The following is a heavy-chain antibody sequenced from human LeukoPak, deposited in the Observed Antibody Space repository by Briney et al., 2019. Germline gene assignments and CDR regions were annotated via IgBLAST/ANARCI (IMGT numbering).Heavy chain of an antibody. CDR3: ARAPTNYYDSSGQTT. Sequence: GGSLRLSCAASGFTFSSYGMHWVRQAPGKGLEWVAVIWYDGSNKYCADSVKGRFTISRDNSKNTLYLQMNSLRAEDTAVYYCARAPTNYYDSSGQTTWGQGTLVTVSS. CDR1: GFTFSSYG. J-gene: IGHJ5*02. CDR2: IWYDGSNK. V-gene: IGHV3-33*01. D-gene: IGHD3-22*01.